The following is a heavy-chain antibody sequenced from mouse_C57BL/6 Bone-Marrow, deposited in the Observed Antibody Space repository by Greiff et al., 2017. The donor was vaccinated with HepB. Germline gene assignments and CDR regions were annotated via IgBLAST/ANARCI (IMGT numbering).Heavy chain of an antibody. J-gene: IGHJ2*01. Sequence: VKLQESGAELARPGASVKMSCKASGYTFTSYTMHWVKQRPGQGLEWIGYNNPSSGYTKYNQKFKDKATLTADKSSSTAYMQLSSLTSEDSAVYYCAFYDYDYFDYWGQGTTLTVSS. CDR3: AFYDYDYFDY. CDR2: NNPSSGYT. V-gene: IGHV1-4*01. D-gene: IGHD2-4*01. CDR1: GYTFTSYT.